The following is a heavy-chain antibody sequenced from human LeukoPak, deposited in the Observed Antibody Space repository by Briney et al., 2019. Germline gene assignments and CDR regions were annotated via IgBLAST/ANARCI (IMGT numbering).Heavy chain of an antibody. V-gene: IGHV3-30*03. D-gene: IGHD3-3*01. J-gene: IGHJ4*02. Sequence: PGGSLRLSCAASGFTFSSYWMSWVRQAPGKGLEWVGVISYDGSDEYYTDSVKGRFTISRDNSKNTVYLQMNSLRADDTAVYYCARDFTPEWFDIHWGKGTLVTVS. CDR3: ARDFTPEWFDIH. CDR1: GFTFSSYW. CDR2: ISYDGSDE.